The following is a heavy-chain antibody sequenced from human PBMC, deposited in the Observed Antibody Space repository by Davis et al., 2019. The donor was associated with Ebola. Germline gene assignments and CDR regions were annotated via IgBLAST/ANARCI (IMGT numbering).Heavy chain of an antibody. CDR3: ARAVTMVLPSGWFDP. CDR1: LYNFTRHA. J-gene: IGHJ5*02. CDR2: TSPYNGTT. Sequence: SVNVSRKASLYNFTRHAISWLRQAPGQPLEWMGWTSPYNGTTNYAQNLQGRVTMTTDTSTSTAYMEVRSMRYDDTAVYYCARAVTMVLPSGWFDPWGQGTLVAVSS. D-gene: IGHD3-10*01. V-gene: IGHV1-18*01.